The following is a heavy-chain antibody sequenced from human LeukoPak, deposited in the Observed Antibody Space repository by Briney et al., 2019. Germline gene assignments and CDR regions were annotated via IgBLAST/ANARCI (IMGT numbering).Heavy chain of an antibody. CDR2: ISTYNNNI. CDR1: GYTFTSYG. D-gene: IGHD3-9*01. CDR3: ARDGYYKTFREDDAFDI. V-gene: IGHV1-18*01. J-gene: IGHJ3*02. Sequence: VASVKVSCKASGYTFTSYGISWVRQAPGQGLEWMGWISTYNNNINYAQKVQGRVTMTTDTSTSTAYMELRSLRSDDTAVYYCARDGYYKTFREDDAFDIWGQGTMVTVSS.